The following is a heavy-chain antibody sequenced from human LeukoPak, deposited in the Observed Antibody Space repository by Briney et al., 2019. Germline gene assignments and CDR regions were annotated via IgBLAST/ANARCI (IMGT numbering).Heavy chain of an antibody. CDR2: ISWNGGST. CDR1: GFTFDDYA. V-gene: IGHV3-43D*03. D-gene: IGHD5-18*01. J-gene: IGHJ4*02. Sequence: GSLRLSCAASGFTFDDYAMYWVRQAPGKGLEWVSLISWNGGSTSYADSVKGRFTISRDNNKNSLYLQMNSLRPEDTALYYCAKDGDTSMDTYYFDSWGQGTLVTVSS. CDR3: AKDGDTSMDTYYFDS.